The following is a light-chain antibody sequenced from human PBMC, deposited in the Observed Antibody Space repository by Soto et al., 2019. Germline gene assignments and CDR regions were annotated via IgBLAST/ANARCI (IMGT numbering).Light chain of an antibody. Sequence: QSVLTQPPSASGTPGQRVTISCSGSSSNIGSNTVNWYQQLPGTAPKLLIYSNNQRPSGVPDRFSGSKSGTSASLAISGLQSEDEADYYCAALDDSPVVFGGGTKLTVL. CDR3: AALDDSPVV. CDR1: SSNIGSNT. V-gene: IGLV1-44*01. CDR2: SNN. J-gene: IGLJ2*01.